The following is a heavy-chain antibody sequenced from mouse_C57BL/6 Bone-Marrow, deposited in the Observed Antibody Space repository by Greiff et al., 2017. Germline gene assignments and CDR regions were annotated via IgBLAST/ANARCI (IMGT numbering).Heavy chain of an antibody. CDR2: IRSKSNNYAT. D-gene: IGHD2-4*01. V-gene: IGHV10-1*01. Sequence: EVKLVESGGGLVQPKGSLKLSCAASGFSFNTYAMNWVRQAPGKGLEWVARIRSKSNNYATYYADSVKDRFTISRDDSESMLYLQMNNLKTEDTAMYYCVSSYDYGDYWGQGTSVTVSS. J-gene: IGHJ4*01. CDR3: VSSYDYGDY. CDR1: GFSFNTYA.